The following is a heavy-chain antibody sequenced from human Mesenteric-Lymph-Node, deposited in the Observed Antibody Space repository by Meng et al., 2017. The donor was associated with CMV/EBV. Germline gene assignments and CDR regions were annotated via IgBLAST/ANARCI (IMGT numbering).Heavy chain of an antibody. CDR2: IYYSGST. Sequence: GSLRLCCTVSGGSVSSGSYYWSWIRQPPGKGLEWIGYIYYSGSTNYNPSLKSRVTISVDTSKNQFSLKLSSVTAADTAVYYCARGRVVGLNYGMDVWGRGPTVTVSS. V-gene: IGHV4-61*01. CDR3: ARGRVVGLNYGMDV. D-gene: IGHD2-2*01. CDR1: GGSVSSGSYY. J-gene: IGHJ6*02.